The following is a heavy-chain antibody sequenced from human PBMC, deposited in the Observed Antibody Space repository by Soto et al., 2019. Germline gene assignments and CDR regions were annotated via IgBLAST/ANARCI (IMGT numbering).Heavy chain of an antibody. V-gene: IGHV3-23*01. CDR2: ISGSGGTT. J-gene: IGHJ4*02. Sequence: EVQLLASGGGLVQPGGSLRLSCAASGFTVSSKAMSWVRQSPERGQEWLSSISGSGGTTYYADSVKGRFAISRDTSTNTLFLQMNNLSAEDPATYSCAKSRVYGAATDFDLWSQGTLFTV. D-gene: IGHD6-25*01. CDR3: AKSRVYGAATDFDL. CDR1: GFTVSSKA.